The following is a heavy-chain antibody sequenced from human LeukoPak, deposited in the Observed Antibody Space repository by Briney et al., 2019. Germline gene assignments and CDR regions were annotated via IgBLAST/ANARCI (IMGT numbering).Heavy chain of an antibody. D-gene: IGHD2-21*01. Sequence: SETLSLTCTVSGYSISSGYYWGWIRQPPGKGLEWIGSIYHSGSTYYNPSLKSRVTISVDTSKNQFSLKLSSVTAADTAVYYCARFGLRVIWFDPWGQGTLVTVSS. CDR3: ARFGLRVIWFDP. CDR2: IYHSGST. V-gene: IGHV4-38-2*02. J-gene: IGHJ5*02. CDR1: GYSISSGYY.